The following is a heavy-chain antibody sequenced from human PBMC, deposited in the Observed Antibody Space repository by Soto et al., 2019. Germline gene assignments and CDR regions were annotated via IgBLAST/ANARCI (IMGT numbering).Heavy chain of an antibody. Sequence: ASVKVSCKASGYTFTSYAMHWVRQAPGQRLEWMGWINAGNGNTKYSQKFQGRVTITRDTSASTAYMELSSLRSEDTAVYYCAKGESPYYGDYEYYWGQGTLVTVSS. D-gene: IGHD4-17*01. J-gene: IGHJ4*02. CDR1: GYTFTSYA. CDR3: AKGESPYYGDYEYY. CDR2: INAGNGNT. V-gene: IGHV1-3*01.